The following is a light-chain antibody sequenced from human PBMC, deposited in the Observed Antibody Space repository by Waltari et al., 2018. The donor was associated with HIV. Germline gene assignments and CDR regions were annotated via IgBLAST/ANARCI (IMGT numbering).Light chain of an antibody. CDR2: NDT. CDR1: SSNLRIHT. J-gene: IGLJ3*02. V-gene: IGLV1-44*01. CDR3: AAWDVTLHGWV. Sequence: QSVLTQSPSASGTPGPRVTISCSGSSSNLRIHTLNWFQQRPGTAPKLLLFNDTERPSGVPDRFSGSKSGTSASLAISGLQSEDEANYYCAAWDVTLHGWVFGGGTKVTVL.